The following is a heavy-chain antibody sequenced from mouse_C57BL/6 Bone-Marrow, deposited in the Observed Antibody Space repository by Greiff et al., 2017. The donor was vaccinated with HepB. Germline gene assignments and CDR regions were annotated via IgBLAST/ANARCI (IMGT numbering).Heavy chain of an antibody. Sequence: VKLVESGPGLVQPSQSLSITCTVSGFSLTSYGVHWVRQSPGKGLEWLGVIWSGGSTDYNAAFISRLSISKDNSKSQVFFKMNSLQADDTAIYYCARNIRDGYYVGYFDYWGQGTTLTVSS. D-gene: IGHD2-3*01. CDR2: IWSGGST. J-gene: IGHJ2*01. CDR1: GFSLTSYG. V-gene: IGHV2-2*01. CDR3: ARNIRDGYYVGYFDY.